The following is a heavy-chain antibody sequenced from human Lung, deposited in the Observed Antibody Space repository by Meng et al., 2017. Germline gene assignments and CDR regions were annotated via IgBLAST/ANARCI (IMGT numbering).Heavy chain of an antibody. CDR2: INDSGSS. D-gene: IGHD4-23*01. Sequence: QVQLQQWGAGLLKPSETLSLTFAVYGGAFRDYYWSWFRQTPGKGLEWIGDINDSGSSNSNPSLKSRVTMSVDTTKKQFSLTLNSVTAADTAVYYCARGWLLSPPFYFDFWGRGVLVTVSS. V-gene: IGHV4-34*02. CDR1: GGAFRDYY. J-gene: IGHJ4*02. CDR3: ARGWLLSPPFYFDF.